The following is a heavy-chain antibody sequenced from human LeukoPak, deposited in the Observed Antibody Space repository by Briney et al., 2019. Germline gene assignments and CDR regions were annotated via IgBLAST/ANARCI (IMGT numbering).Heavy chain of an antibody. CDR1: GFTFDDYG. V-gene: IGHV3-21*01. CDR3: ARSGPGVQYAGYYFDY. J-gene: IGHJ4*02. D-gene: IGHD4-11*01. Sequence: PGGSLRLSCAASGFTFDDYGMSWVRQAPGKGLEWVSSISSSSSYIYYADSVKGRFTISRDNAKNSLYLQMNSLRAEDTAVYYCARSGPGVQYAGYYFDYWGQGTLVTVSS. CDR2: ISSSSSYI.